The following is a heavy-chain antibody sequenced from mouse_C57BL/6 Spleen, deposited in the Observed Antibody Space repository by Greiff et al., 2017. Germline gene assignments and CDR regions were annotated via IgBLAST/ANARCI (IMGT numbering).Heavy chain of an antibody. CDR3: TRSGLRYAAWFAY. J-gene: IGHJ3*01. CDR2: IDPETGGT. CDR1: GYTFTDYE. D-gene: IGHD1-1*01. Sequence: QVQLQQSGAELVRPGASVTLSCKASGYTFTDYEMHWVKQTPVHGLEWIGAIDPETGGTAYKQKFKGKAILTADKSSSTAYMELRSLTSEASAVYYCTRSGLRYAAWFAYWGQGTLVTVSA. V-gene: IGHV1-15*01.